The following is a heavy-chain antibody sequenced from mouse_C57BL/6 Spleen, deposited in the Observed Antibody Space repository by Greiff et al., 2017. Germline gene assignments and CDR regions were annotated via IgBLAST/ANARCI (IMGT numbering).Heavy chain of an antibody. Sequence: VQLQQSGPELVKPGASVKISCKASGYTFTDYYMNWVKQSHGKSLEWIGDINPNNGGTSYNQKFKGKATLTVAKSSSTAYMELRSLTSEDSAVYYCARDYFDYWGQGTTLTVSS. CDR3: ARDYFDY. CDR2: INPNNGGT. CDR1: GYTFTDYY. J-gene: IGHJ2*01. V-gene: IGHV1-26*01.